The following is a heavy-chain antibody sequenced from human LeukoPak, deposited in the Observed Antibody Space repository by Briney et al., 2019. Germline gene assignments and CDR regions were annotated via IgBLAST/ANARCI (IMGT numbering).Heavy chain of an antibody. CDR2: IIPIFGTA. V-gene: IGHV1-69*06. D-gene: IGHD5-18*01. J-gene: IGHJ4*02. CDR3: ARGDTAMDYFDY. CDR1: GGTFSSYA. Sequence: SVKVSCKASGGTFSSYAISWVRQAPGQGLGWMGGIIPIFGTANYAQKFQGRVTITADKSTSTAYMELSSLRSEDTAVYYCARGDTAMDYFDYWGQGTLVTVSS.